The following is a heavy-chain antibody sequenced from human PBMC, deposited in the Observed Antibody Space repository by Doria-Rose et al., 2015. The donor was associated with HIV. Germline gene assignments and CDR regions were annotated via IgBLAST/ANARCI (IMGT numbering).Heavy chain of an antibody. V-gene: IGHV2-26*01. D-gene: IGHD6-13*01. Sequence: QVQLVQSGPVLVKPTETPTLTCTVSGVSLSSPGMGVSWIRQPPGKALEWLANIFSDDERSYKTSLKSRLTIPRGTSKSQVVLTMTDMDPVDTATYYCARIKSSRWYHKYYFDFWGQGTLVIVSA. CDR3: ARIKSSRWYHKYYFDF. CDR2: IFSDDER. J-gene: IGHJ4*02. CDR1: GVSLSSPGMG.